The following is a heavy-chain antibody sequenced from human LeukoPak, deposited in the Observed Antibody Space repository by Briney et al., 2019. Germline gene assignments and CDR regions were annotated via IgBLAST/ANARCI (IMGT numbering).Heavy chain of an antibody. V-gene: IGHV4-34*01. CDR2: INHSGST. J-gene: IGHJ4*02. CDR1: GGSFSGYY. Sequence: PSETLSLTCAVYGGSFSGYYWSWIRQPPGKGLEWTGEINHSGSTNYNPSLKSRVTISVDTSKNQFSLKLSSVTAADTAVYYCARGPQDIVATTSPGVVVTTEDYWGQGTLVTVSS. D-gene: IGHD5-12*01. CDR3: ARGPQDIVATTSPGVVVTTEDY.